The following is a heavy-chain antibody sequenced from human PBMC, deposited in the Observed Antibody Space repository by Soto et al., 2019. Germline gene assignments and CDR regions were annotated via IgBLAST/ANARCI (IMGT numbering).Heavy chain of an antibody. J-gene: IGHJ4*02. D-gene: IGHD2-15*01. V-gene: IGHV4-4*02. CDR1: SGSISSSNW. CDR3: ARCNTEYCSGGSCFDY. CDR2: IYHGGST. Sequence: QVQLQESGPGLVNPSGTLSLTCAVSSGSISSSNWWSWVRQPPGKGLEWIGEIYHGGSTNYNPSLKSRVTISVYKSKNQFSLKLSSVTAADTGVYYCARCNTEYCSGGSCFDYWGEGTLVTVSS.